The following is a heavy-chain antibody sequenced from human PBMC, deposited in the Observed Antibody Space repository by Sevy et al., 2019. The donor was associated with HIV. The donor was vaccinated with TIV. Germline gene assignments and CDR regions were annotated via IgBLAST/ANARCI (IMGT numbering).Heavy chain of an antibody. CDR3: ARGSSVSRITMIVVVMDLDAFDI. D-gene: IGHD3-22*01. CDR1: GYTFTGYY. J-gene: IGHJ3*02. V-gene: IGHV1-2*04. CDR2: INPNSGGT. Sequence: ASVKVSCKASGYTFTGYYMHWVRQAPGQGLEWMGWINPNSGGTNYAQKFQGWVTMTRDTSISTAYMELSRLRSDDTAVYYCARGSSVSRITMIVVVMDLDAFDIWGQRTMVTVSS.